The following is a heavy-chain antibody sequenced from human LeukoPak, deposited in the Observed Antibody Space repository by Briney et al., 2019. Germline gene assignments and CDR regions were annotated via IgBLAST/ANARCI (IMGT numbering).Heavy chain of an antibody. V-gene: IGHV4-59*08. CDR3: ARHGYDSNGLD. CDR1: GGSINNYY. Sequence: PSETLSLMCTVSGGSINNYYWSWIRQPPGQGLQWIVYVYYSGRTSYNPSLQSRVTISVNTYKSEFSLKLGSVIAADTAVYYGARHGYDSNGLDWGQGTLVTVSS. J-gene: IGHJ4*02. CDR2: VYYSGRT. D-gene: IGHD3-22*01.